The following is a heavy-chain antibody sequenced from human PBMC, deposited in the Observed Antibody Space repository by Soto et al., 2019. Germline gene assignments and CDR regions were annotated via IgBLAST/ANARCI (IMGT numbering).Heavy chain of an antibody. D-gene: IGHD3-10*01. CDR1: GGTFSSYA. J-gene: IGHJ6*02. CDR3: ARGYYYGSGSYYRYYYYGMDV. V-gene: IGHV1-69*01. Sequence: QVQLVQSGAEVKKPGSSVKVSCKASGGTFSSYAISWVRQAPGQGLEWMGGIIPIFGTANYAQKFQGRVTITADEPTSTAYMELSSLRSEDTAVYYCARGYYYGSGSYYRYYYYGMDVWGQGTTVTVSS. CDR2: IIPIFGTA.